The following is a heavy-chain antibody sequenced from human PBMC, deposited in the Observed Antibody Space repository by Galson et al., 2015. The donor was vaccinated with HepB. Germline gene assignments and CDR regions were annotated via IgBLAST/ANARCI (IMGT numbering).Heavy chain of an antibody. CDR2: IYSGGST. D-gene: IGHD3-22*01. J-gene: IGHJ3*02. CDR1: GFTVSSNY. Sequence: SLRLSCAASGFTVSSNYMSWVRQAPGKGLEWVSVIYSGGSTYYADSVKGRFTIPRDNSKNTLYLQMNSLRAEDTAVYYCARFLYDDYYDSSGLSAFDIWGQGTMVTVSS. CDR3: ARFLYDDYYDSSGLSAFDI. V-gene: IGHV3-53*01.